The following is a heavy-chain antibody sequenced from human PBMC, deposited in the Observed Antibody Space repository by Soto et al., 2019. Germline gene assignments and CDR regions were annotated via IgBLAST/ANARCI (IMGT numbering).Heavy chain of an antibody. V-gene: IGHV4-59*01. D-gene: IGHD6-19*01. CDR1: GGSISSYY. Sequence: TLSLTCTVSGGSISSYYCSWIRQPPGKGLEWIGYIYYSGSTNYNPSLKSRVTISVDTSKNQFSLKLSSVTAADTAVYYCARGGQWPDHYYYGMDVWGQGTTVTVSS. CDR3: ARGGQWPDHYYYGMDV. J-gene: IGHJ6*02. CDR2: IYYSGST.